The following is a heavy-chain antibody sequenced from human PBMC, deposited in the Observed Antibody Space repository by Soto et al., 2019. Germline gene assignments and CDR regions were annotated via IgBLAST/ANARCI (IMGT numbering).Heavy chain of an antibody. D-gene: IGHD5-12*01. CDR3: ATGYSGYDRFFDY. J-gene: IGHJ4*02. CDR2: IYYSGST. V-gene: IGHV4-30-4*01. CDR1: GGSISSGDYY. Sequence: PSETLSLTCTVSGGSISSGDYYWSWIRQPPGKGLEWIGYIYYSGSTYYNPSLKIRVTISVDTSKNQFSLKLSSVTAADTAVYYCATGYSGYDRFFDYWGQGTLVTVSS.